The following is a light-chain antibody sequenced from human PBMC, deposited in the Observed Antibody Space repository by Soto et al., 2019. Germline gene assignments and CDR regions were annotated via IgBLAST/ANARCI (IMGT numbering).Light chain of an antibody. J-gene: IGKJ3*01. CDR3: QRYGSSRT. V-gene: IGKV3-20*01. CDR2: GAC. CDR1: QSVSSSY. Sequence: EIVLTQSPGTLSLSPGERAALSCRASQSVSSSYLAWYQQKPGQAPRLLNYGACSRATGIPDRFSGSGSGTDFTPTISRLEPEDFAVYYCQRYGSSRTFGPGTKVDI.